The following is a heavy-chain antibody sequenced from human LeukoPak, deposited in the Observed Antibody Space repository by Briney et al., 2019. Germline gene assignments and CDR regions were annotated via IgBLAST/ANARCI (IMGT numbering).Heavy chain of an antibody. D-gene: IGHD3-10*01. V-gene: IGHV4-4*07. CDR3: ARVGSYYYYMDV. CDR1: GGSISSYY. Sequence: SETLSLTCTVSGGSISSYYWSWIRQPAGKGLEWIGRIYTSGSTNYNPSLNSRVTMSVDTSKNQFSLRLSSVTAADTAVYYCARVGSYYYYMDVWGRGTTVTVSS. CDR2: IYTSGST. J-gene: IGHJ6*03.